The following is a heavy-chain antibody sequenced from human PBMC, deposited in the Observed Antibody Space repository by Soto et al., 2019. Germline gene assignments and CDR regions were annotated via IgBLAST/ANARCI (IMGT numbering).Heavy chain of an antibody. CDR3: ARGQSIAVAGTAVYATDV. J-gene: IGHJ6*02. Sequence: SETLSLTCAVYGGSFSGYYWSWIRQPPGKGLEWIGEINHSGSTNYNPSLKSRVTISVDTSKNQFSLKLSSVTAADTAVYYCARGQSIAVAGTAVYATDVWGQGPTVTVSS. D-gene: IGHD6-19*01. CDR2: INHSGST. CDR1: GGSFSGYY. V-gene: IGHV4-34*01.